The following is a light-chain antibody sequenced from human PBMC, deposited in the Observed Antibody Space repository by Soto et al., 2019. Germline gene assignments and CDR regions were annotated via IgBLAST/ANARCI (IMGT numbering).Light chain of an antibody. V-gene: IGKV1-5*01. CDR2: DAS. CDR3: QQYNSYSHIT. CDR1: QSISSW. Sequence: DIQMTQSPSTLSASVGDRVTITCRASQSISSWLAWYQQKAGKAPKLLIYDASTLESGVPSRFSGSGSGTEFTITISSLQPDDFATYYCQQYNSYSHITFGQGTRLEIK. J-gene: IGKJ5*01.